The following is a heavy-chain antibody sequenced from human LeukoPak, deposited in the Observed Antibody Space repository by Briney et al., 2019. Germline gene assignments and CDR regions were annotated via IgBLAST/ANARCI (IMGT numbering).Heavy chain of an antibody. CDR3: ARAVAPAAIEEALNI. Sequence: GGSLTLPCAASGLPFSSYGMHWVRRAPGKGLEWVAFIRYDGRNKYYADSVKGRSTISRDNSKNTLYLQMNSLRAEDTAVYFCARAVAPAAIEEALNIWGQGTMVTVSS. V-gene: IGHV3-30*02. J-gene: IGHJ3*02. D-gene: IGHD2-15*01. CDR1: GLPFSSYG. CDR2: IRYDGRNK.